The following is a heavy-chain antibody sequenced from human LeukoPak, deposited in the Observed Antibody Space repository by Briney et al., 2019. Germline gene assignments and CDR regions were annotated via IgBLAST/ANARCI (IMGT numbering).Heavy chain of an antibody. CDR1: GGSISSSSYY. CDR2: IYYSGST. V-gene: IGHV4-39*01. J-gene: IGHJ4*02. CDR3: ARHLYAAAGYYFDY. D-gene: IGHD5/OR15-5a*01. Sequence: SETLSLTCTVSGGSISSSSYYWGWIRQPPGKGLEWIGSIYYSGSTYYNPSLKSRVTISVDTSKNQFSLKLSSVTAAETAVYYWARHLYAAAGYYFDYWGQGTLVTVSS.